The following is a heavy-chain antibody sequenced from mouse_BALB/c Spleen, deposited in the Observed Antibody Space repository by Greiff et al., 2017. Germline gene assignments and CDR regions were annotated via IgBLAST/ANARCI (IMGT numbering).Heavy chain of an antibody. CDR2: ISSGGST. CDR3: ARDYYGSSYWAMYY. Sequence: EVKLVESGGGLVKPGGSLKLSCAASGFTFSSYAMSWVRQTPEKRLEWVASISSGGSTYYPDSVKGRFTISRDNARNILYLQMSSLRSEDTAMYYCARDYYGSSYWAMYYWGQGTSVTVSS. D-gene: IGHD1-1*01. CDR1: GFTFSSYA. J-gene: IGHJ4*01. V-gene: IGHV5-6-5*01.